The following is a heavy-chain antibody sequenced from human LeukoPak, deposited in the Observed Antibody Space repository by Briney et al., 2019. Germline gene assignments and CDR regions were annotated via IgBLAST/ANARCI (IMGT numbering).Heavy chain of an antibody. Sequence: ASVTVSCTASGYTFSNYHIHWVRQAPGQGIEWMGIINPRYGSATYAQKFQGRVTMTRDMSTSTVHMELSSLRSDDTAVYYCAREEARDGSTGYYFDYWGQGTLLTVSS. J-gene: IGHJ4*02. CDR2: INPRYGSA. V-gene: IGHV1-46*01. CDR1: GYTFSNYH. D-gene: IGHD5-24*01. CDR3: AREEARDGSTGYYFDY.